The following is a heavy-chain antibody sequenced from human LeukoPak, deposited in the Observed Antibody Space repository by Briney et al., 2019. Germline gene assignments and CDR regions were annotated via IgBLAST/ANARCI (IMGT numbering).Heavy chain of an antibody. Sequence: PGGSLRLSCAASGFTSSNAWMSWVRQAPGKGLEWVGRIKSKTDGGTTDYAAPVKGRFTISRDDSKNTLYLQMNSLKTEDTAVYYCTTRIAANIGRFDPWGQGTLVTVSS. J-gene: IGHJ5*02. D-gene: IGHD6-6*01. V-gene: IGHV3-15*01. CDR2: IKSKTDGGTT. CDR1: GFTSSNAW. CDR3: TTRIAANIGRFDP.